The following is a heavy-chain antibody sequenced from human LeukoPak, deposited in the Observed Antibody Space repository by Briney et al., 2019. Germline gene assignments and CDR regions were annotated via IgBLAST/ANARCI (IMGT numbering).Heavy chain of an antibody. CDR1: GFTFSNYW. CDR3: ARDRLGQQLVHY. V-gene: IGHV3-7*01. J-gene: IGHJ4*02. CDR2: VKQDGTEK. Sequence: GGSLRLSCEASGFTFSNYWMTWVRQTPGKGLEWVANVKQDGTEKYYWDSVTGRFTISRDNAKNSLYLQMNSLRAEDTAVYYCARDRLGQQLVHYWGQGTLVTVSS. D-gene: IGHD6-13*01.